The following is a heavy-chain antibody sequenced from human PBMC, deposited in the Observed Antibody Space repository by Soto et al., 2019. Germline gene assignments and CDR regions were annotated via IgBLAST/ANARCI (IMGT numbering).Heavy chain of an antibody. D-gene: IGHD2-2*01. V-gene: IGHV4-39*01. CDR2: IYYTGST. J-gene: IGHJ5*02. CDR1: GGSISSSNYC. Sequence: SETLSLTCSVAGGSISSSNYCWGWIRQPPGKGLEWIGSIYYTGSTYYNPSLKSRTTISVDASNNQFSLMLRSVTAADTAVYFCARQDCSSTSYRNWFDRWGQGTLVTVSS. CDR3: ARQDCSSTSYRNWFDR.